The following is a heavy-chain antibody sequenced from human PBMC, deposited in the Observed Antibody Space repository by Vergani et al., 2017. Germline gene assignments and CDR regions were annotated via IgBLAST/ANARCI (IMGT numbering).Heavy chain of an antibody. CDR1: GFTFSSYA. CDR3: ARRGYSYGLDY. CDR2: ISYDGSNK. Sequence: QVQLVESGGGVVQPGRSLRLSCAASGFTFSSYAMHWVRQAPGKGLEWVAVISYDGSNKYYADSVKGRFTISRDNSKNTRYLQMNSLRAEDTAVYYCARRGYSYGLDYWGQGTLVTVSS. J-gene: IGHJ4*02. V-gene: IGHV3-30-3*01. D-gene: IGHD5-18*01.